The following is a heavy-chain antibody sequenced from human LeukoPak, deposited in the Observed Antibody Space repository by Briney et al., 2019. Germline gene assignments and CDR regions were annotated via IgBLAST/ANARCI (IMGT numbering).Heavy chain of an antibody. J-gene: IGHJ4*02. CDR1: GYTFTGYY. Sequence: ASVKVSCKASGYTFTGYYIHWVRQAPGQGLEWMGWINPNSAGTNYAQKFQGRVTMTRDTSITTAYMELSRLRSDDTAVYYCAKSRGYSYATDFDYWGQGTLVTVSS. CDR3: AKSRGYSYATDFDY. CDR2: INPNSAGT. V-gene: IGHV1-2*02. D-gene: IGHD5-18*01.